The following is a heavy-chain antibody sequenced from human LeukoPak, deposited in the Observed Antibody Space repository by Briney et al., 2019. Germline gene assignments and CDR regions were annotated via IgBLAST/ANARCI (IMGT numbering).Heavy chain of an antibody. D-gene: IGHD5-24*01. V-gene: IGHV3-48*02. CDR3: ATDKRDAFDY. J-gene: IGHJ4*02. Sequence: GGSLRLSCATSGFKFTDYPMNWVRQAPGKGLEWVSNIRTSSEGANLAFYADSVKGRVTFSRDDAKNTLYLHMHSLRDDDTAVYYCATDKRDAFDYWGQGILVTVSS. CDR2: IRTSSEGANLA. CDR1: GFKFTDYP.